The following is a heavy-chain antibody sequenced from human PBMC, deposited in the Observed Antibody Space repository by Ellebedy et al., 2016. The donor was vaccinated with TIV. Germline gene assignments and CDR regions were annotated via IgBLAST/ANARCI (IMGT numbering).Heavy chain of an antibody. CDR2: INADGSTT. CDR1: GFTFNTYW. CDR3: ATDGSYGDYRSPTHAFEI. V-gene: IGHV3-74*01. D-gene: IGHD4-17*01. J-gene: IGHJ3*02. Sequence: HTGGSLRLSCAASGFTFNTYWMVWVRQAPGKGLEWISHINADGSTTTYADSVEGRFTISRDNAKNSLYLQMNSLRAEDTAVYYCATDGSYGDYRSPTHAFEIWGQGTMVTVSS.